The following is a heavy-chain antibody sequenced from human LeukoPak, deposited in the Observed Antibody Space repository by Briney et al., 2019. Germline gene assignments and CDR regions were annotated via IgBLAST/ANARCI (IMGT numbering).Heavy chain of an antibody. V-gene: IGHV4-59*01. Sequence: PSETLSLTCTVSGGSISSYYWNWIRQPPGKGLEWIGYIHYSGSTNYNPSLKSRVTISVDTSKNQFSLRLTSVTAADTAVYYCARWAYCGSASCYGFDPWGQGTLVTVSS. CDR2: IHYSGST. CDR3: ARWAYCGSASCYGFDP. J-gene: IGHJ5*02. D-gene: IGHD2-2*01. CDR1: GGSISSYY.